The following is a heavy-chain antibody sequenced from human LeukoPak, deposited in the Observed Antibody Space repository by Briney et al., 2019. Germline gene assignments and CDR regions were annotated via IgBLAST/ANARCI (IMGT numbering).Heavy chain of an antibody. J-gene: IGHJ2*01. Sequence: GGSLRLSCAASGFTFSSYAMSWVRQAPGKGLEWVSAISGSGGSTYYADSVKGRFTISRDNSKNTLYLQMNSLRAEDTAVYYCARAQYYYDRSGYPYWYFDLWGRGTLVTVSS. D-gene: IGHD3-22*01. CDR1: GFTFSSYA. CDR2: ISGSGGST. CDR3: ARAQYYYDRSGYPYWYFDL. V-gene: IGHV3-23*01.